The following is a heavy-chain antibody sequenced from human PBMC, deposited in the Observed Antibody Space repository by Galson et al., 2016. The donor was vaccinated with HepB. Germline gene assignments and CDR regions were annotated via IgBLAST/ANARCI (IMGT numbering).Heavy chain of an antibody. Sequence: SVKVSCKASGGTFRTYAMTWVRQAPGQGLEWMGAIIPIFGTADHAQKFQGRVTITADESTNTVYMELKSLRSEDTAFYYCASGPTSLTLRHWGQGTLATVSS. CDR2: IIPIFGTA. D-gene: IGHD3-16*01. J-gene: IGHJ4*02. CDR1: GGTFRTYA. V-gene: IGHV1-69*13. CDR3: ASGPTSLTLRH.